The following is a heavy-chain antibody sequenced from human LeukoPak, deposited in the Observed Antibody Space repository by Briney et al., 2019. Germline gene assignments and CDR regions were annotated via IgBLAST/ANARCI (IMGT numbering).Heavy chain of an antibody. CDR2: IWYDGSNK. CDR1: GFTFSSYG. D-gene: IGHD1-26*01. Sequence: PGRSLRLSCAASGFTFSSYGMHWVRQAPGKGLEWVAVIWYDGSNKYYADSVKGRFTISRDNSKNTLYLQMNSLRAEDTAVYYCAKVDPYSGSYSFDYWGQGTLVTVSS. V-gene: IGHV3-33*06. J-gene: IGHJ4*02. CDR3: AKVDPYSGSYSFDY.